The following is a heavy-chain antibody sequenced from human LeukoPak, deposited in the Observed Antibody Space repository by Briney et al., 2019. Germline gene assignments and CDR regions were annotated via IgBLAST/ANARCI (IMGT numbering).Heavy chain of an antibody. CDR2: ISSSGSTI. Sequence: PGGSLRLSCAASGFTFSSYEMNWVRQAPGKGLEWVSYISSSGSTIYYADSVKGRFTISRDNAKNSLYLQMNSLRAEDTAVYYCARCSWRYDILTGYYYYFDYWGQGTLVTVSS. V-gene: IGHV3-48*03. J-gene: IGHJ4*02. CDR1: GFTFSSYE. CDR3: ARCSWRYDILTGYYYYFDY. D-gene: IGHD3-9*01.